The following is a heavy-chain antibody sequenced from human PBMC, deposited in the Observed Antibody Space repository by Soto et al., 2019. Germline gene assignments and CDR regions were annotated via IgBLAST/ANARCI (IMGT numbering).Heavy chain of an antibody. V-gene: IGHV4-30-4*01. Sequence: QVQLQESGPGLVKPSQTLSLTCTVSGVSISSGSYYWRWIRQPPGKGLEWIGFMSYSGIPSYNASSKRRMTMAVDTAKSQFSLSLSCVTAADTAVYDGATMGTPATGLYYVDNWGQGTRVTVSS. CDR3: ATMGTPATGLYYVDN. J-gene: IGHJ4*02. D-gene: IGHD1-7*01. CDR1: GVSISSGSYY. CDR2: MSYSGIP.